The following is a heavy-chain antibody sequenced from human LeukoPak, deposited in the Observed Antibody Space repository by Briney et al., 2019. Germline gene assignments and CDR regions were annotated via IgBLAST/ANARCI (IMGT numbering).Heavy chain of an antibody. CDR1: GFTFSSYA. J-gene: IGHJ4*02. CDR3: ARGLGRHYYVSILY. V-gene: IGHV3-30*04. CDR2: ISYDGSNK. D-gene: IGHD3-22*01. Sequence: GGSLRLSCAASGFTFSSYAMHWVRQAPGKGLEWVAVISYDGSNKYYADSVKGRFTISRDNSKNTLYLQMNSLRAEDTAVYYCARGLGRHYYVSILYWGQGTLVTVSS.